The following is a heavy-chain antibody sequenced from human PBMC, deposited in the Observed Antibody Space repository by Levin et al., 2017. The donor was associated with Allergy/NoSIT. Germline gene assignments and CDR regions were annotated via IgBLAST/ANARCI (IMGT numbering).Heavy chain of an antibody. CDR2: ISGGGGTT. Sequence: HTGGSLRLSCAASGFTFSNYAVTWVRQAPGKGLEWVSVISGGGGTTYYAESVKGRFIITRDNSKNTLYLQMNSLRVEDTAVYYCVKGGRAGCTSSTCQNWFDPWGQGTLVTVSS. CDR3: VKGGRAGCTSSTCQNWFDP. D-gene: IGHD2-2*01. CDR1: GFTFSNYA. J-gene: IGHJ5*02. V-gene: IGHV3-23*01.